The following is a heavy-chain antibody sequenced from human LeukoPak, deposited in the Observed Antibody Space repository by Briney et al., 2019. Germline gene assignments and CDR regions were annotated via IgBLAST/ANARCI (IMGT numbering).Heavy chain of an antibody. CDR1: GFTFSSSA. V-gene: IGHV3-23*01. D-gene: IGHD2-15*01. Sequence: RGSLRLSCAASGFTFSSSAMSWVRQAPGKGLEWVSAISNNGGYTYYADSVQGRFTISRDNSKSTLCLQMNSLRAEDTAVYYCAKQLGYCSDGSCYFPYWGQGTLVTVSS. J-gene: IGHJ4*02. CDR2: ISNNGGYT. CDR3: AKQLGYCSDGSCYFPY.